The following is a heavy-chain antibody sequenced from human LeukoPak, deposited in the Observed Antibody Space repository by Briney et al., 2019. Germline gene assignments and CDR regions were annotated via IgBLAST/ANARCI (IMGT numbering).Heavy chain of an antibody. CDR2: IYYRGST. Sequence: PSETLSLTCTVSGASISGYYWTWIRQPPGKGLEWIGYIYYRGSTNYNPSLKSRVTISVDTSKNQFSLKLSSVTAADTAVYYCASGGPYYYGSGSYPHWGQGTLVTVSS. J-gene: IGHJ4*02. CDR3: ASGGPYYYGSGSYPH. D-gene: IGHD3-10*01. CDR1: GASISGYY. V-gene: IGHV4-59*01.